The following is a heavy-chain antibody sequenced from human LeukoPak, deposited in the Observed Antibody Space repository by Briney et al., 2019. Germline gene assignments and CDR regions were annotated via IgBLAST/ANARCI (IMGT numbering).Heavy chain of an antibody. V-gene: IGHV4-59*08. CDR3: AKAGFNDAFDI. Sequence: PSETLSLTCTVSGGSISSYYWSWIRQPPGKGPEWIGYIYYSGSTNYNPSLKSRVTISVDTSKNQFSLKLSSVTAADTAVYYCAKAGFNDAFDIWGQGTMVTVSS. J-gene: IGHJ3*02. CDR1: GGSISSYY. CDR2: IYYSGST.